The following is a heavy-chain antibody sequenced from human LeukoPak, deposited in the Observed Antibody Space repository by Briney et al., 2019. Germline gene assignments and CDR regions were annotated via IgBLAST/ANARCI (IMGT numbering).Heavy chain of an antibody. J-gene: IGHJ6*03. D-gene: IGHD3-10*01. CDR2: IYHSGTT. V-gene: IGHV4-39*07. CDR3: ARVLWFGESPYDYYMDV. CDR1: GVSISSSNSY. Sequence: PSETLSLTCTVSGVSISSSNSYWGWIRQPPGKGLEWIGSIYHSGTTYYNPSLKSRVTISVDTSKNQLSLKLSSVTAADTAVYYCARVLWFGESPYDYYMDVWGKGTTVTVSS.